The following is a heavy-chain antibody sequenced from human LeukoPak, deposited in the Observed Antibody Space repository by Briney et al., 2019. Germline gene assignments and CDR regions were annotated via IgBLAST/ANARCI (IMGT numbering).Heavy chain of an antibody. CDR2: INPNSGGT. Sequence: ASVKVSCKASGYTFIGYYMHWVRQAPGQGLEWMGWINPNSGGTNYAQKFQGRVTMTRDTSISTAYMELSRLRSDDTAVYYCAREDPKLGYCSSTSCLYFDYWGQGTLVTVSS. CDR3: AREDPKLGYCSSTSCLYFDY. V-gene: IGHV1-2*02. D-gene: IGHD2-2*01. CDR1: GYTFIGYY. J-gene: IGHJ4*02.